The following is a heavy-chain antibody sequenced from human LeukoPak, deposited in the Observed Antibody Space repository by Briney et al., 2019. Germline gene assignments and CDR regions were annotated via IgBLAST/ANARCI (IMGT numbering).Heavy chain of an antibody. Sequence: TSETLSLTCTVSGGSISSSSYYWGWIRQPPGKGLEWIGSIYYSGSTYYNPSLKSRVTISVDTSKNQFSLKLSSVTAADTAVYYCARHPGNRVAAATGFDYWGQGTLVTVSS. J-gene: IGHJ4*02. D-gene: IGHD2-15*01. V-gene: IGHV4-39*01. CDR3: ARHPGNRVAAATGFDY. CDR2: IYYSGST. CDR1: GGSISSSSYY.